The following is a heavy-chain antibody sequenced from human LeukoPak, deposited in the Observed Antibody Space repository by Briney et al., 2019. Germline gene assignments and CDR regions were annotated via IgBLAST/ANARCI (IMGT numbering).Heavy chain of an antibody. CDR2: FSGSGGDT. V-gene: IGHV3-23*01. J-gene: IGHJ4*02. D-gene: IGHD5-24*01. CDR1: GFTFSSYW. Sequence: GGSLRLSCAASGFTFSSYWMSWARQAPGKGLEWVSAFSGSGGDTYYADSVKGRFTISRDNSKNTLYLQMNSLRAEDTAVYYCAKSGYNRFDYWGQGTLVTVSS. CDR3: AKSGYNRFDY.